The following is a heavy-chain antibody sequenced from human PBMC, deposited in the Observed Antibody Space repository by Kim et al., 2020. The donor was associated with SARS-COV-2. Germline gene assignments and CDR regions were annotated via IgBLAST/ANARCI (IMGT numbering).Heavy chain of an antibody. Sequence: ASVKVSCKASGYTFTGYYMHWVRQAPGQGLEWMGRINPNSGGTNYAQKFQGRVTMTRDTSISTAYMELSRLRSDDTAVYYCARDSLQVDTAHRGILDCWGQGTLVTVSS. D-gene: IGHD5-18*01. CDR1: GYTFTGYY. CDR3: ARDSLQVDTAHRGILDC. J-gene: IGHJ4*02. CDR2: INPNSGGT. V-gene: IGHV1-2*06.